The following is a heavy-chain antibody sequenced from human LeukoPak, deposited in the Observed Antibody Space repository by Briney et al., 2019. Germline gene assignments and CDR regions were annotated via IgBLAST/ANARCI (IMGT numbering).Heavy chain of an antibody. CDR1: GFTFSSYA. CDR3: AKLWSGSPQFSNFDY. CDR2: ISGSGGST. J-gene: IGHJ4*02. D-gene: IGHD2-21*01. Sequence: GGSLRLSCAASGFTFSSYAMSWVRQAPGKGLEWVSAISGSGGSTYYADSVKGRFTISRDNSKNTLYLQMNSLRAEDTAVYYCAKLWSGSPQFSNFDYWGQGTLVTVSS. V-gene: IGHV3-23*01.